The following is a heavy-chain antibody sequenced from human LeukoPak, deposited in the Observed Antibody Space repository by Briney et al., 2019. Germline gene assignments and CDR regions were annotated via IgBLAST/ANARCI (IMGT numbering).Heavy chain of an antibody. CDR1: GLTIGGRY. CDR3: ARDEHYYDSSGYYYYGMDV. J-gene: IGHJ6*02. Sequence: PGESLRLSCVASGLTIGGRYMNWVRQAPGKGLEWVSALYLAGNTYYADSVKGRFTISRDNSKNTLYLQMNSLRAEDTAVYYCARDEHYYDSSGYYYYGMDVWGQGTTVTVSS. CDR2: LYLAGNT. V-gene: IGHV3-53*05. D-gene: IGHD3-22*01.